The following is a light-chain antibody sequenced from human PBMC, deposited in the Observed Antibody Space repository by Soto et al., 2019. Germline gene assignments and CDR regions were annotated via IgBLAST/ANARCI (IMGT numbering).Light chain of an antibody. J-gene: IGKJ1*01. CDR1: PSISSY. Sequence: DIQMTQSPSSLSASVGDRVTITCRASPSISSYLNWYHQKPGQAPKLLIYAASSLQSGVTSRFSGSASGTDFTLTISSLQPEDFATYSCQQSYSTPTWTFGQGTKVQIK. CDR3: QQSYSTPTWT. CDR2: AAS. V-gene: IGKV1-39*01.